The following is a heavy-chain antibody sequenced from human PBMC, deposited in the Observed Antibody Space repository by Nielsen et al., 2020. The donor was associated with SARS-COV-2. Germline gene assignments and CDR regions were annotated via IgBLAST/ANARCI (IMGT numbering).Heavy chain of an antibody. V-gene: IGHV3-23*01. CDR3: TDIPAD. J-gene: IGHJ1*01. D-gene: IGHD2-15*01. CDR1: GFTFSLYA. Sequence: ETLSLTCAASGFTFSLYAMSWVRQAPGKGLEWVSTIRSSGDITYYADSVKGRFTISRDNSKSTLFLQMNSLRAEDTALYYCTDIPADWGQGTLVTVSS. CDR2: IRSSGDIT.